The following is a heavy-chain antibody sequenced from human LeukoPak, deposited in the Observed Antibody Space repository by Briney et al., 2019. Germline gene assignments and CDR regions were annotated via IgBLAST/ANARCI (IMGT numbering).Heavy chain of an antibody. D-gene: IGHD6-19*01. CDR3: ARLGEYSSGWYENTFDY. J-gene: IGHJ4*02. Sequence: ASVKVSCKASGYTFTGYYMHWVRQAPGQGLEWMGRINPNSGGTNYAQKFQGRVTMTRDTSISTAYMELSRLRSDDTAVYYCARLGEYSSGWYENTFDYWGQGTPVTVSS. CDR1: GYTFTGYY. V-gene: IGHV1-2*06. CDR2: INPNSGGT.